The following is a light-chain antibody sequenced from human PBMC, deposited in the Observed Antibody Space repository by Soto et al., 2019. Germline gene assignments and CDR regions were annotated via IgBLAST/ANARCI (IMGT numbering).Light chain of an antibody. CDR1: QDIITW. Sequence: DIQLTQSPSSVSASVGDRVTITCLASQDIITWLAWYQQKPGKAPNLLIYKASSLQSGVPSRFSGSGSGTEFTLTINSLQPDDSATYYCQQYNSYLITFGQGTRLENK. CDR3: QQYNSYLIT. CDR2: KAS. J-gene: IGKJ5*01. V-gene: IGKV1-5*03.